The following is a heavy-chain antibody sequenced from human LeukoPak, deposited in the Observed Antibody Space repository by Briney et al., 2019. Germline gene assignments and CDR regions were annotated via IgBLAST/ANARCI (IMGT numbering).Heavy chain of an antibody. Sequence: SVKVSCKASGGTFSSYAISWVRQAPGQGLEWMGGIIPIFGTANYAQKFQGRVTITADESTSTAYMELSSLRSEDTAVYYCARDAHHYYDSSGYYFDPWGQGTLVTVSS. CDR3: ARDAHHYYDSSGYYFDP. D-gene: IGHD3-22*01. J-gene: IGHJ5*02. CDR1: GGTFSSYA. CDR2: IIPIFGTA. V-gene: IGHV1-69*13.